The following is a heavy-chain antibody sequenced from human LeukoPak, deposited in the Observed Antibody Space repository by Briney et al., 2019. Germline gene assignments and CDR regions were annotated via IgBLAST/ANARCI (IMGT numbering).Heavy chain of an antibody. CDR1: GFTFGSYA. CDR2: ISGSGGST. Sequence: GGSLRLSCAASGFTFGSYAMSWVRQAPGKGLEWVSAISGSGGSTYYADSVKGRFTISRDNSKNTLYLQMNSLRAEDTAVYYCAKDLRLRDFWSGYDYWGQGTLVTVSS. CDR3: AKDLRLRDFWSGYDY. J-gene: IGHJ4*02. V-gene: IGHV3-23*01. D-gene: IGHD3-3*01.